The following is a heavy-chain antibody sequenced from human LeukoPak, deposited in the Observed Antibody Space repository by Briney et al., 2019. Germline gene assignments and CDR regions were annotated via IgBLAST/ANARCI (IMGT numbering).Heavy chain of an antibody. V-gene: IGHV4-34*01. J-gene: IGHJ4*02. CDR1: GGSFSGYY. CDR2: INHSGST. D-gene: IGHD3-10*01. Sequence: SETLSLTCAVYGGSFSGYYWSWIRQPPGKGLEWIGEINHSGSTNYNPSLKSRVTIPVDTSKNQFSLKLSSVTAADTAVYYCARSVRQYYYGSGSLDYWGQGTLVTVSS. CDR3: ARSVRQYYYGSGSLDY.